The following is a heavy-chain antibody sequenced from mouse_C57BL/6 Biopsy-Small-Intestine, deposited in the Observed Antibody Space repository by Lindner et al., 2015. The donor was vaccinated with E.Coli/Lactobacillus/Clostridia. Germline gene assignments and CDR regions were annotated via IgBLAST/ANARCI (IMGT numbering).Heavy chain of an antibody. Sequence: SVKVSCKTSGYRFTTDYIQWVRQAPGQGLEWLGIINPSSGTTTYAQKVQGRVTMTRDTSTSTVYMELSSLRSDDTAIYFCARASFGGNRVDKWGQGTLISVSS. J-gene: IGHJ4*01. CDR3: ARASFGGNRVDK. CDR1: GYRFTTDY. CDR2: INPSSGTT. D-gene: IGHD1-1*02. V-gene: IGHV1S61*01.